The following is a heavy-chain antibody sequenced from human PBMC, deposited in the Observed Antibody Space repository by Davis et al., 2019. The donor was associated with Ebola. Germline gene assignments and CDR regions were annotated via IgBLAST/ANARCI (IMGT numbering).Heavy chain of an antibody. J-gene: IGHJ6*02. CDR2: IYPGNSDT. CDR1: GYSFTSYW. V-gene: IGHV5-51*01. CDR3: ARLGTKGSSSWSGFYYGMDV. D-gene: IGHD6-13*01. Sequence: GESLKISCKGSGYSFTSYWIGWVRQLPGKGLEWLGIIYPGNSDTRYSPSFQGQVTISADKSIRTAYLQWSSLKASDTAMYYCARLGTKGSSSWSGFYYGMDVWGQGTTVTVSS.